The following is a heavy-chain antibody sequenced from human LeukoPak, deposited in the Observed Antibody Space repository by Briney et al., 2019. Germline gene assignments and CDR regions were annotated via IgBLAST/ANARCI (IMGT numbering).Heavy chain of an antibody. CDR1: GFTPSSYS. V-gene: IGHV3-21*01. CDR3: ARVEMATITDY. D-gene: IGHD5-24*01. J-gene: IGHJ4*02. CDR2: ISSSSSYI. Sequence: PGGALRLSCAASGFTPSSYSMNWVRQAPGKGLEWVSSISSSSSYIYYADSVKGRFTISRDNAKNSLYLQMNSLRAEDTAVYYCARVEMATITDYWGQGTLVTVSS.